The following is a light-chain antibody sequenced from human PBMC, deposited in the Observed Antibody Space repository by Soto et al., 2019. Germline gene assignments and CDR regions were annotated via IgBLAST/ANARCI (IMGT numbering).Light chain of an antibody. CDR1: QSVDSTS. V-gene: IGKV3D-20*01. J-gene: IGKJ2*03. Sequence: EIVLTQSPATLSLSPGERVTLSCGANQSVDSTSMAWYQHKPGLAPRLLVYGASRRATGIPDRFSGSGSGTDFTLTISRLEPEDFAVYYCHHYGRSLSYSFGQGTKVEIK. CDR3: HHYGRSLSYS. CDR2: GAS.